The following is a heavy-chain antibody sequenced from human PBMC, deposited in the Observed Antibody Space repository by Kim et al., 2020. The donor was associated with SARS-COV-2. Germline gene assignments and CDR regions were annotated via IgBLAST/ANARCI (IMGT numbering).Heavy chain of an antibody. CDR3: ASCGGEESEGYYGSGRRYYFDY. CDR2: IIPIFGTA. V-gene: IGHV1-69*13. Sequence: SVKVSCKASGGTFSSYAISWVRQAPGQGLEWMGGIIPIFGTANYAQKFQGRVTITADESTSTAYMELSSLRSEDTAVYYCASCGGEESEGYYGSGRRYYFDYWGQGTLVTVSS. D-gene: IGHD3-10*01. J-gene: IGHJ4*02. CDR1: GGTFSSYA.